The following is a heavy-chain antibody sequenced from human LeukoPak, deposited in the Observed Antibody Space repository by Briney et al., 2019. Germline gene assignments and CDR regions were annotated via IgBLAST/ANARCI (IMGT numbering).Heavy chain of an antibody. J-gene: IGHJ1*01. V-gene: IGHV1-69*05. CDR3: ASTHRSSTSCDAYFQH. D-gene: IGHD2-2*01. CDR2: IIPIFGTA. CDR1: GGTFSSYA. Sequence: ASVKVSCKASGGTFSSYAISWVRQAPGQGLEWMGGIIPIFGTANYAQKFQGRVTITTDESTSTAYMELSSLRSEDTAVYYCASTHRSSTSCDAYFQHWGQGTLVTVSS.